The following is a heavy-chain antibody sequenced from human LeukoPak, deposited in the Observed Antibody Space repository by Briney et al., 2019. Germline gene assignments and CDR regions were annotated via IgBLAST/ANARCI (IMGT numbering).Heavy chain of an antibody. V-gene: IGHV3-21*01. CDR3: ARVVVPAAIHDAFDI. CDR1: GFTFSSYS. D-gene: IGHD2-2*02. CDR2: ISSSSSYI. J-gene: IGHJ3*02. Sequence: GGSLRLSCAASGFTFSSYSMNWVRQAPGKGLEWVSSISSSSSYIYYADSVKGRFTISRDNAKNSLYLQMNSLRAEDTAVYYCARVVVPAAIHDAFDIWGQGTMVTASS.